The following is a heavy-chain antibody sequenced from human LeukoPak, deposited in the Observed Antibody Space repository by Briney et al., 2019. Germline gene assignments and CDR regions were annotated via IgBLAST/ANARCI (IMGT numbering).Heavy chain of an antibody. D-gene: IGHD1-26*01. CDR2: IRSKAYGGTT. CDR3: TRVAIGVGATIFDY. CDR1: GFTFGDYA. J-gene: IGHJ4*02. V-gene: IGHV3-49*04. Sequence: GGSLRLSCTASGFTFGDYAMSWVRQAPGKGLEWVGFIRSKAYGGTTEYAASVKGRFTISRDDSKSIAYLQMNSLKTEDTAVYYCTRVAIGVGATIFDYWGQGTLVTVSS.